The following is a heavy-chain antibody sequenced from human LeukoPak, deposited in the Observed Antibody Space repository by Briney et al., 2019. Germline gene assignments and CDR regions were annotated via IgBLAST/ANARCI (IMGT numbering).Heavy chain of an antibody. CDR3: VRGTVTGTFDP. Sequence: SETLSLTCTVSGGSLWSFYWSWVRQPPGKGLEWIEYIYYSGSTNYNPSLKSRVTISVDTSKNQFSLKLSSVTAADTAVYYCVRGTVTGTFDPWGQGTLVTVSS. CDR1: GGSLWSFY. D-gene: IGHD4-17*01. J-gene: IGHJ5*02. CDR2: IYYSGST. V-gene: IGHV4-59*01.